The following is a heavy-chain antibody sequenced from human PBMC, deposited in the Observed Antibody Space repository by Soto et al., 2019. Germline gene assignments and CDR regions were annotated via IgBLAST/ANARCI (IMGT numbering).Heavy chain of an antibody. CDR1: GYTFTSYG. J-gene: IGHJ3*02. CDR3: ASQPANWGAFDI. D-gene: IGHD3-16*01. CDR2: ISAYNGNT. V-gene: IGHV1-18*01. Sequence: ASVKVSCKASGYTFTSYGISWVRQAPGQGLEWMGWISAYNGNTNYAQKLQGRVTMTTDTSTSTAYMELRSLRSDDTAVYYCASQPANWGAFDIWGQGTMVTVSS.